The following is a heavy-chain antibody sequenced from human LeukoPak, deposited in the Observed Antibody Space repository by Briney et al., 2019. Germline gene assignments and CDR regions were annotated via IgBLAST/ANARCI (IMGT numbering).Heavy chain of an antibody. Sequence: GRSLRLSFSASGFTVSSDSMNWVRQAPGEGLGWGSSISSSSSYISYADSVKGGFTISRDNAKNSLYLQMNSLRAEDTAVYYCARVRGDYGFLSDYWGQGTLVTVSS. CDR1: GFTVSSDS. CDR3: ARVRGDYGFLSDY. V-gene: IGHV3-21*01. D-gene: IGHD3-3*01. CDR2: ISSSSSYI. J-gene: IGHJ4*02.